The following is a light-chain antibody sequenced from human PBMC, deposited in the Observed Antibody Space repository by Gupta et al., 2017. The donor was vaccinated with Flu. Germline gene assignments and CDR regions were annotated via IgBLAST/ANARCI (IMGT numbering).Light chain of an antibody. CDR3: QHRKTWPLT. CDR2: DAS. V-gene: IGKV3-11*01. CDR1: QDLGTW. J-gene: IGKJ4*01. Sequence: IVLTQSPATLSLSPGERATLSCRASQDLGTWLAWYQQRPGRAPRLLIYDASNRATGIPARFSGSGSGTDFTLTISSPEPEDSAVYYCQHRKTWPLTFGGGTKVEIK.